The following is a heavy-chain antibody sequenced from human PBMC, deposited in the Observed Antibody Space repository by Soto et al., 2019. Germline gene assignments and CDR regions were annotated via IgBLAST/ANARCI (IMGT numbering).Heavy chain of an antibody. CDR1: GFTFSSYA. V-gene: IGHV3-30-3*01. CDR2: ISYDGSNK. D-gene: IGHD2-15*01. CDR3: ARDTAKQRVVVAATPDAFDI. Sequence: QVQLVESGGGVVQPGRSLRLSCAASGFTFSSYAMHWVRQAPGKGLEWVAVISYDGSNKYYADSVKGRFTISRDNSKKTLYLQMNSLRAEDTAVYYCARDTAKQRVVVAATPDAFDIWGQGTMVTVSS. J-gene: IGHJ3*02.